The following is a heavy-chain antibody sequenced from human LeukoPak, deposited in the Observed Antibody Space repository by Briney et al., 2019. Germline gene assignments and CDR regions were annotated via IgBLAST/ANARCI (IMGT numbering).Heavy chain of an antibody. CDR2: INPNNGGT. D-gene: IGHD2/OR15-2a*01. J-gene: IGHJ3*02. CDR1: GYTFTSYG. CDR3: ARDFYYNSQGAFDI. V-gene: IGHV1-2*02. Sequence: ASVKVSCKASGYTFTSYGISWVRQAPGQGLEWMGWINPNNGGTNYTQKFQGRVTMTRDTSITTAYMELNRLTSDDTAVYYCARDFYYNSQGAFDIWGQGTMVTVSS.